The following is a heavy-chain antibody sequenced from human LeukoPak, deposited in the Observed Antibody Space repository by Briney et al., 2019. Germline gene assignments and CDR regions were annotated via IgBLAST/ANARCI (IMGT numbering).Heavy chain of an antibody. V-gene: IGHV4-4*07. J-gene: IGHJ4*02. CDR3: ARHSIDYGDYYFDY. D-gene: IGHD4-17*01. CDR1: GGSISSYY. Sequence: SETLSLTCTVSGGSISSYYWSWIRQPAGKGLEWIGRIYTSGSTNYNPSLKSRVTISVDTSKDQFSLKLSSVTAADTAVYYCARHSIDYGDYYFDYWGQGTLVTVSS. CDR2: IYTSGST.